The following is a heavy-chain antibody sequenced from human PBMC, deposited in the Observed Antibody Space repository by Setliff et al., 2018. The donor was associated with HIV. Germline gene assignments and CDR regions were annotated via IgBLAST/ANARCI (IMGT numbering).Heavy chain of an antibody. CDR1: GGSFSGYY. Sequence: AETLSLTCAVYGGSFSGYYWSWIRQPPGKGLEWIGEINHSGSTNYNPSLKSRVTMSVDTSKNQFSLKLSSVTAADTAVYYCAREKGRYFDWSHTRDAFDIWGQGTMVTVSS. J-gene: IGHJ3*02. D-gene: IGHD3-9*01. CDR3: AREKGRYFDWSHTRDAFDI. CDR2: INHSGST. V-gene: IGHV4-34*01.